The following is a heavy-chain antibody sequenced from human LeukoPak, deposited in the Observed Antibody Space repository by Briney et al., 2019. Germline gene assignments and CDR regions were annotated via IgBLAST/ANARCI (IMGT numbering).Heavy chain of an antibody. J-gene: IGHJ4*02. D-gene: IGHD5-24*01. V-gene: IGHV3-11*06. CDR3: ARDYKYAFDN. Sequence: KSGGSLRLSCAASGFTFSGMSWVRQAPGKGLEWISYIGIDSGNTNYADSVKGRFTISGDKAKNSLYLQMNSLRVEDTAVYYCARDYKYAFDNWGQGTLVTVSS. CDR2: IGIDSGNT. CDR1: GFTFSG.